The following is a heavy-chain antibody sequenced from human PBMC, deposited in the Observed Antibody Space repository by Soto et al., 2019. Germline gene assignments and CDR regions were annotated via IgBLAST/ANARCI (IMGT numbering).Heavy chain of an antibody. CDR2: IYYSGST. Sequence: SETLSLTCTVSGGSISSSNYYWGWIRQPPGKGLEWIGSIYYSGSTYHDPPLKSRVTISTMSNNKFSLELSSVTAADTAVYYCTRGLFSGSSYSGSWYYFDSWGQGTMVTVSS. V-gene: IGHV4-39*07. J-gene: IGHJ4*02. D-gene: IGHD1-26*01. CDR3: TRGLFSGSSYSGSWYYFDS. CDR1: GGSISSSNYY.